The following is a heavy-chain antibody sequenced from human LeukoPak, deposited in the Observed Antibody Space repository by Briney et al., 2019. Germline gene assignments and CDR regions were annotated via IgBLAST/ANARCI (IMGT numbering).Heavy chain of an antibody. Sequence: GGSLRLSCAASGFTFSSNYMSWVRQAPGKGLECVSHIRGSADSTYYSDSVKGRFTISRDNSRNTLYLQMNSLRAEDTAVYYCAKGGGNGAFDPWGQGTLVTVSS. CDR1: GFTFSSNY. J-gene: IGHJ5*02. CDR3: AKGGGNGAFDP. V-gene: IGHV3-23*01. CDR2: IRGSADST. D-gene: IGHD4-23*01.